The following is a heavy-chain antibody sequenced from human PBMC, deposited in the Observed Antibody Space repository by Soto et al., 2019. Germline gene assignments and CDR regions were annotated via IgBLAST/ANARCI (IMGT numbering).Heavy chain of an antibody. D-gene: IGHD3-22*01. Sequence: ASVKVSCKASGYTFTSYGISWVRQAPGQGLKWMGWISAYNGNTNYAQKLQGRVTMTTDTSTSTAYMELRSLRSDDTAVYYCAREYYYDSSGYYSVGWFDPWGQGTLVTVSS. J-gene: IGHJ5*02. CDR1: GYTFTSYG. CDR2: ISAYNGNT. V-gene: IGHV1-18*01. CDR3: AREYYYDSSGYYSVGWFDP.